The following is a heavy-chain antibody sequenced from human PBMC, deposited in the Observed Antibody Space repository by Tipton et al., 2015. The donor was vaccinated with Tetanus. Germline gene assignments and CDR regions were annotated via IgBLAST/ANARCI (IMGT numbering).Heavy chain of an antibody. CDR3: AREADCSGGSCFSGDLDT. V-gene: IGHV3-33*01. J-gene: IGHJ5*02. Sequence: SLRLSCAAPGFIFSSYGIHWVRQAPGKGLEWVAVSWYDGTDKYYADSVKGRFTISRDNSKNTLYLQTNSLRAEDTALYYCAREADCSGGSCFSGDLDTWGQGTQVTVSS. CDR2: SWYDGTDK. CDR1: GFIFSSYG. D-gene: IGHD2-15*01.